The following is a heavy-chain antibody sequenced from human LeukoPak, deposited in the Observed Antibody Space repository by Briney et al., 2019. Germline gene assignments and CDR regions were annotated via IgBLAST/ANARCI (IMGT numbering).Heavy chain of an antibody. D-gene: IGHD2-2*01. CDR3: AKTRIVCTSLSCPGGGFDY. J-gene: IGHJ4*01. CDR2: IRGSGDIT. V-gene: IGHV3-23*01. Sequence: GGSLRLSCAASGFTFSSYAMSWVRQAPGKGLEWVLGIRGSGDITYYADSVKGRFTISRDNFKNTLYLQMNSLRAEDTAVYYCAKTRIVCTSLSCPGGGFDYWGHGTLVTVSS. CDR1: GFTFSSYA.